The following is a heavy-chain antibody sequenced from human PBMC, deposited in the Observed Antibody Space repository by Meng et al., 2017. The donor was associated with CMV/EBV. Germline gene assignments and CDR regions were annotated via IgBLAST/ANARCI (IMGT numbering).Heavy chain of an antibody. CDR3: ARDAVNWNSESDAFGI. D-gene: IGHD1-7*01. V-gene: IGHV1-46*01. CDR1: GYTFTSYY. J-gene: IGHJ3*02. CDR2: INPNAGTT. Sequence: ASVKVSCKASGYTFTSYYMHWVRQAPGQGLEWMGIINPNAGTTNYAQKFQGRVTMTRDTSTSSVYMELSSLRSEDTAVYYCARDAVNWNSESDAFGIWGQGTMVTVSS.